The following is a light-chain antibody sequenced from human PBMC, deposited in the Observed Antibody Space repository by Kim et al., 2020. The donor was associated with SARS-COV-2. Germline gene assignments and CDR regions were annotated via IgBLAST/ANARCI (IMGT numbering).Light chain of an antibody. Sequence: VRERVTISCPANQSITSHFNWVQQKPGKAPNLLIYAASNLQGGVPSRFSGSGSGTDFTLTISSLQPEDFATYYCQQTYSSLAVTFGQGTRLEIK. J-gene: IGKJ5*01. CDR2: AAS. CDR1: QSITSH. V-gene: IGKV1-39*01. CDR3: QQTYSSLAVT.